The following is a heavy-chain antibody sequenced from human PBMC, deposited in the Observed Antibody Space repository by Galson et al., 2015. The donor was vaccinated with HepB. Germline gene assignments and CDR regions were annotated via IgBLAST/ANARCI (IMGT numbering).Heavy chain of an antibody. CDR3: AAVGWGNGFDI. Sequence: LRLSCAASGFTFSSYWMHWVRQAPGKGLVWVSRINSDGSSTTYADSVKGRFTISRDNAKNTLYLQMNSLRAEDTAVYYCAAVGWGNGFDIWGQGTMVTVSS. J-gene: IGHJ3*02. D-gene: IGHD3-16*01. V-gene: IGHV3-74*03. CDR1: GFTFSSYW. CDR2: INSDGSST.